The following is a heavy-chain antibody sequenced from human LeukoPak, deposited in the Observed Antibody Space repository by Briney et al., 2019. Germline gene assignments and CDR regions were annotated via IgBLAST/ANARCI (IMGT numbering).Heavy chain of an antibody. V-gene: IGHV4-34*01. CDR3: AREVIWSGYYVDY. CDR2: INHSGST. CDR1: GGSFSDYY. J-gene: IGHJ4*02. Sequence: SETLSLTCAIYGGSFSDYYWAWIRQPPGKGLEWIGEINHSGSTNYNPSLKSRVTISVDTSKNQFSLKLSSVTAADTAVYYCAREVIWSGYYVDYWGQGTLVTVSS. D-gene: IGHD3-3*01.